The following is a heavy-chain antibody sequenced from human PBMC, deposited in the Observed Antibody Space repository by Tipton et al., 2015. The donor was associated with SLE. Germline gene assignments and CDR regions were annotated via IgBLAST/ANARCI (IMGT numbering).Heavy chain of an antibody. CDR3: ARPGAPGYQSYYMDV. CDR1: GWPFSGYY. V-gene: IGHV4-34*01. CDR2: IDQGEST. D-gene: IGHD5-18*01. Sequence: GLVKPSETLSLTCVVCGWPFSGYYWSWIRHPPGKGLEGIGEIDQGESTNENPSLTSRVTMSVDTSKKQFSLTLRSVTVADTALYFCARPGAPGYQSYYMDVWGKGTSVTVSS. J-gene: IGHJ6*03.